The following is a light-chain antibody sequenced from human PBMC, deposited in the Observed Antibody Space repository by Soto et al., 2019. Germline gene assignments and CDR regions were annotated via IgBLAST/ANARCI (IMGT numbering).Light chain of an antibody. J-gene: IGLJ1*01. V-gene: IGLV2-8*01. Sequence: QSVLTQPPSASGPPGQSVTISCTGTSSDVGGYDYVSWYQQHPGKAPKLMIYEVTIRPSGVSDRFSGSKSGNTASLTVSGLQAEDEADYYCSSYTGGNPSYVFGTGTKVTVL. CDR1: SSDVGGYDY. CDR3: SSYTGGNPSYV. CDR2: EVT.